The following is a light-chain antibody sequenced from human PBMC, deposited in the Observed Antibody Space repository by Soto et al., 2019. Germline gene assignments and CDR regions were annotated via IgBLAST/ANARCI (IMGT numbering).Light chain of an antibody. J-gene: IGLJ2*01. V-gene: IGLV2-23*02. CDR3: CSYAGSVV. CDR1: SSDVGSYNL. Sequence: QSVLTQPASVSGSPGQSITISCTGTSSDVGSYNLVSWYQQHPGKAPKLMIYEVSERPSGVSNRFSGSKSGNTASLTISGLQAEDEADYYCCSYAGSVVFGGGTQLTVL. CDR2: EVS.